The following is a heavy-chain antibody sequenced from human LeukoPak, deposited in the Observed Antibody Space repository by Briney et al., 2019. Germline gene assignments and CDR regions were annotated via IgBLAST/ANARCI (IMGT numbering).Heavy chain of an antibody. CDR2: IYHSGST. CDR3: ASPDARRPNNYYYYMDV. CDR1: GYSISSGYY. J-gene: IGHJ6*03. Sequence: PSETLSLTCTVSGYSISSGYYWGWIRQPPGKGLEWIGSIYHSGSTYYNPSLKSRVTISVDTSKNQFSLKLSSVTAADTAMYYCASPDARRPNNYYYYMDVWGKGTTVTVSS. D-gene: IGHD6-6*01. V-gene: IGHV4-38-2*02.